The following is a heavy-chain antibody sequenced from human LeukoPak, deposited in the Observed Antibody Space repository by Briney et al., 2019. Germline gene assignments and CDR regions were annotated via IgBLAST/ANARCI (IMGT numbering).Heavy chain of an antibody. V-gene: IGHV4-30-2*01. Sequence: SETLSHTRTVSGGSISSGGYCWSWIRQPPGKGLEWIGDIFHSGSTYYNPSLGSRVTISVDTSKNQFSLKLSSVTAADTAVYYCARGGYYTLEYYYYMDVWGKGTTVTVSS. CDR3: ARGGYYTLEYYYYMDV. D-gene: IGHD3-3*01. CDR1: GGSISSGGYC. CDR2: IFHSGST. J-gene: IGHJ6*03.